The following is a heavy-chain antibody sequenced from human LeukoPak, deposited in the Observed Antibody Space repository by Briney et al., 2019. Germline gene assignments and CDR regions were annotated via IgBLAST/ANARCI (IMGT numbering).Heavy chain of an antibody. CDR1: GFSFSSYT. CDR2: ISGSSSYI. D-gene: IGHD3-22*01. Sequence: GGSLRLSCAASGFSFSSYTMSWVRQTPGKGLEWVSSISGSSSYIYYADSVKGRFTISRDNAKNSLYLHMNSLRAEDTAVYYCARAYYYDVNWFDPWGQGTLLTVSS. V-gene: IGHV3-21*01. J-gene: IGHJ5*02. CDR3: ARAYYYDVNWFDP.